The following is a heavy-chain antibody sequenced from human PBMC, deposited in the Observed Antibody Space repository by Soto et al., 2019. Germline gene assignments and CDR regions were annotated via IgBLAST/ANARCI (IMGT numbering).Heavy chain of an antibody. V-gene: IGHV4-61*01. CDR2: ISYSGST. Sequence: SETLSLTCTVSGGSVSSDSYYWNWIRQPPGKGLEWIGYISYSGSTNYNPSLKSRVTVSVDTSKSQFSLKLTSVTAADTAVYYCARDRAVSTPGTTYYYGLAVWGQGTTVTVSS. CDR1: GGSVSSDSYY. CDR3: ARDRAVSTPGTTYYYGLAV. J-gene: IGHJ6*02. D-gene: IGHD1-1*01.